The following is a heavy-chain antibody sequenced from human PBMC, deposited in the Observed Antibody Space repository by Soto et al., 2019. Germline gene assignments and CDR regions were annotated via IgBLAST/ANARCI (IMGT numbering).Heavy chain of an antibody. CDR1: GGSISSGDYY. J-gene: IGHJ4*02. CDR2: IYYSGST. Sequence: SETLSLTCTVSGGSISSGDYYWSWIRQPPGKGLEWIGSIYYSGSTYYNPSLKSRVTISVDTSKNQFSLKLSSVTAADTAVYYCARILRDDIGWYHNDFWGQGTLVTVSS. D-gene: IGHD6-19*01. V-gene: IGHV4-30-4*01. CDR3: ARILRDDIGWYHNDF.